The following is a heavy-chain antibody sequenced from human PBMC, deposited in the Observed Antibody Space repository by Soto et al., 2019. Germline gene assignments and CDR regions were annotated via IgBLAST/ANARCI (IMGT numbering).Heavy chain of an antibody. D-gene: IGHD6-13*01. Sequence: EVQLVESGGGLIQPGGSLRLSCAASGFTVSSNYMSWVRQAPGKGLEWVSVIYSGGSTYYADSVKGRFTISRDNSKNTLXXQXXSLRAEDTAVYYCARDFVVVAAAGRGSYYYYGMDVWGQGTTVTVSS. J-gene: IGHJ6*02. CDR1: GFTVSSNY. CDR2: IYSGGST. V-gene: IGHV3-53*01. CDR3: ARDFVVVAAAGRGSYYYYGMDV.